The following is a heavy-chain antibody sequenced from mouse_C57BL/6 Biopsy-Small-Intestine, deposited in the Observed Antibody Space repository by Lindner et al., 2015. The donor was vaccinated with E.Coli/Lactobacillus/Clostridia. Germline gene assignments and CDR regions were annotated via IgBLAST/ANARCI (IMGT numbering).Heavy chain of an antibody. CDR3: ARRYGNAYYFDY. D-gene: IGHD2-1*01. V-gene: IGHV1-9*01. CDR1: GYTFTGYW. CDR2: NVPGGGST. J-gene: IGHJ2*01. Sequence: VQLQESGAELVKPGASAQFSCKASGYTFTGYWIGWVKQRPGHGLEWIGENVPGGGSTNYNEKFKGKATFTSDTSSNTVHMQLSSLTTEDSAIYYCARRYGNAYYFDYWGQGTTLTVSS.